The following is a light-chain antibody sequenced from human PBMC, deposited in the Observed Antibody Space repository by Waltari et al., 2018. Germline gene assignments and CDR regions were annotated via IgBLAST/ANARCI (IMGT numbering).Light chain of an antibody. CDR3: SSYTSSSTYV. CDR1: SSDVGSYNR. CDR2: EVS. V-gene: IGLV2-18*02. Sequence: QSALTQPPSVSGSPGQSVTIPCPGTSSDVGSYNRVSWYQQPPGTAPKLMIYEVSNRPSGFPDRFSGSKSGNTASLTISGLQAEDEADYYCSSYTSSSTYVFGTGTKVTVL. J-gene: IGLJ1*01.